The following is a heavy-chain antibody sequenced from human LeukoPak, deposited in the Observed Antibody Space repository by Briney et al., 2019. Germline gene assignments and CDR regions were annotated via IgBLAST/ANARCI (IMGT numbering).Heavy chain of an antibody. Sequence: PGGSLRLSCAASGFTFSSYGMSWVRQAPGKGLEWVSAISGSGGSTNYADSVKGRFTISRDNSKNTLYLQMNSLRAEDTAVYYCAKLSGYYYVSTEYFQHWGQGTLVTVSS. J-gene: IGHJ1*01. CDR3: AKLSGYYYVSTEYFQH. V-gene: IGHV3-23*01. CDR2: ISGSGGST. D-gene: IGHD3-22*01. CDR1: GFTFSSYG.